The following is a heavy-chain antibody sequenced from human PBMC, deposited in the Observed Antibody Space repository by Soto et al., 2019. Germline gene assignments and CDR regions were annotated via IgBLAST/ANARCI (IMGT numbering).Heavy chain of an antibody. J-gene: IGHJ6*02. CDR3: ARSDIVLVPAAIPIYYYYYGMDV. CDR1: GGTFSSYA. V-gene: IGHV1-69*12. D-gene: IGHD2-2*02. Sequence: QVQLVQSGAEVKKPGSSVKVSCKASGGTFSSYAISWVRQAPGQGLEWMGGIIPIFGTANYAQKFQGRVTITAYDSTSPASMELSILRSKDTAVYYCARSDIVLVPAAIPIYYYYYGMDVWGQGTTVTVSS. CDR2: IIPIFGTA.